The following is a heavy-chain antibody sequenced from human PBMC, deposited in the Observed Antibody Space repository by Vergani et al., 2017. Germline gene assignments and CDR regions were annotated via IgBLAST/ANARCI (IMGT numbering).Heavy chain of an antibody. CDR2: INPNSGGT. J-gene: IGHJ4*02. CDR1: GYTFTGYY. Sequence: QVQLVQSGAEVKKPGASVKVSCKASGYTFTGYYMHWVRQAPGQGLEWMGWINPNSGGTNYAQKFQGRGTMTRDTSISTAYMELSRLRSDDTAVYYCARDTHPMTTVVTGDYWGQGTLVTVSS. D-gene: IGHD4-23*01. CDR3: ARDTHPMTTVVTGDY. V-gene: IGHV1-2*02.